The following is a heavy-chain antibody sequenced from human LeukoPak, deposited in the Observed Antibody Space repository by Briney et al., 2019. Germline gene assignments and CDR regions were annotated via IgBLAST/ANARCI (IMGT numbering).Heavy chain of an antibody. D-gene: IGHD2-2*01. CDR2: IHSGGTT. CDR1: GFIVSSNY. V-gene: IGHV3-53*01. Sequence: GGSLRLSCAASGFIVSSNYMNWVRQPPGKGLEWVSVIHSGGTTYYAGSVKGRFTISRDHSRNTVYLQMNNLRAEDTALYYCARLKDIAVAGIGSHDFWGQGTMVTVSS. J-gene: IGHJ3*01. CDR3: ARLKDIAVAGIGSHDF.